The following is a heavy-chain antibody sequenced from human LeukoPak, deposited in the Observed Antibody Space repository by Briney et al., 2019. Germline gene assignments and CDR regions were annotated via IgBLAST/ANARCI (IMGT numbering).Heavy chain of an antibody. Sequence: GGSLRLSCAASGFTVSSNYMSWVRQAPGKGLEWVSVIYSGGSTYYADSVKGRFTISRDNSKNTLYLQMNSLRAEDTAVYYCLRDLNWSLDQWGQGTLVTVSS. V-gene: IGHV3-53*01. D-gene: IGHD1-20*01. CDR3: LRDLNWSLDQ. CDR2: IYSGGST. J-gene: IGHJ4*02. CDR1: GFTVSSNY.